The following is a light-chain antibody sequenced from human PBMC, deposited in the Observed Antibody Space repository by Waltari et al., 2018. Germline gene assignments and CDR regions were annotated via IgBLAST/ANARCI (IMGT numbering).Light chain of an antibody. CDR2: ASS. J-gene: IGKJ4*01. CDR1: QSIDNF. CDR3: QQRSGWPPT. V-gene: IGKV3-11*01. Sequence: DIVLTQSPATLSLSRGESATLYCRASQSIDNFLVWYQQKPGQAPRLLIYASSNRATDIPARFSGSGSGTDFTLTISSLEPEDFAVYYCQQRSGWPPTFGGGTKVDI.